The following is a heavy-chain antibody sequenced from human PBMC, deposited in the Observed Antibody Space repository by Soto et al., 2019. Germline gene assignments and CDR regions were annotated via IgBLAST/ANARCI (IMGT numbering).Heavy chain of an antibody. CDR3: AREYSSSYYYYGMDV. Sequence: QVQLQESGPGLVKPSQTLSLTCTVSGGSISSGGYYWSWIRQHPGKGLGWLGYIYYSGSTYYNPSLKRRVTKSVDKSKNLFYLNLRSVTDADTAVYYCAREYSSSYYYYGMDVSGQGTTLTVSS. CDR2: IYYSGST. CDR1: GGSISSGGYY. V-gene: IGHV4-31*03. D-gene: IGHD6-6*01. J-gene: IGHJ6*02.